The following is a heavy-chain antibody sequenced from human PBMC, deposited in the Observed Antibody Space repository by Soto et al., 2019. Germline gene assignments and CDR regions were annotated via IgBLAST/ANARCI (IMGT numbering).Heavy chain of an antibody. CDR3: ARERRDTAAGISYYYGKDV. CDR1: GYTFSRYY. CDR2: INPSGGST. Sequence: ASVKVSCKASGYTFSRYYMHWVRQAPGQGLEWMGIINPSGGSTSYAQKFQGRVTMTRDTSTSTVYMELSSLRSEDTAVYYCARERRDTAAGISYYYGKDVWGQGTTVTVSS. D-gene: IGHD6-13*01. V-gene: IGHV1-46*01. J-gene: IGHJ6*02.